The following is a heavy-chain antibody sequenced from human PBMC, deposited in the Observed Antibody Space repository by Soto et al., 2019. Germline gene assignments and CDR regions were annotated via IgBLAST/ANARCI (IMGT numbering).Heavy chain of an antibody. Sequence: ASVKVSCKASGGTFSSYDINWVRQAPGQGLEWIGGINPIFGTADYAQKFQGRVTVTADESTTTAYMELSSLRSEDTAMYYCARPLLGRGFAFDYWGQGTLVTVSS. V-gene: IGHV1-69*13. CDR1: GGTFSSYD. J-gene: IGHJ4*02. CDR3: ARPLLGRGFAFDY. CDR2: INPIFGTA. D-gene: IGHD3-10*01.